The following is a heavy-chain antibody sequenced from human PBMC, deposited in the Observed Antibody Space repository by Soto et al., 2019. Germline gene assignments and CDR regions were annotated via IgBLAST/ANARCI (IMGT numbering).Heavy chain of an antibody. CDR1: GYTFTSYG. CDR2: ISAYNGNT. V-gene: IGHV1-18*01. J-gene: IGHJ3*02. Sequence: ASVKVSCKASGYTFTSYGISWVRQAPGQGLEWMGWISAYNGNTNYAQKLQGRVTMTTDTSTSTAYMELRSLRSDDTAVYYCARDNTKTRLVVVPAADIWGQATMVTVSS. CDR3: ARDNTKTRLVVVPAADI. D-gene: IGHD2-2*01.